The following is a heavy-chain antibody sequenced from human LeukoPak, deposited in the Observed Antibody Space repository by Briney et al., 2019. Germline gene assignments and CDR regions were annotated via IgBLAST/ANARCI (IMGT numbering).Heavy chain of an antibody. CDR2: IAYSGST. CDR3: ARDGGKWNDDGYYHYMDV. CDR1: GCTIGSYY. Sequence: SETLSLTCTVSGCTIGSYYWHWIRQSPGNGLEWIGFIAYSGSTNYNPSLKSRVTISVDTSKNQFSLKLRSVTAADTAVYYCARDGGKWNDDGYYHYMDVWGKGTTVTISS. V-gene: IGHV4-59*01. J-gene: IGHJ6*03. D-gene: IGHD1-1*01.